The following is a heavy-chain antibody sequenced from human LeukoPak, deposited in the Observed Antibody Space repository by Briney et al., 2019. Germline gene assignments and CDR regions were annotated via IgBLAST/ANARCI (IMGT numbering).Heavy chain of an antibody. D-gene: IGHD5-18*01. CDR1: GYTFTSYV. Sequence: GASVKVSCKASGYTFTSYVMNWVRQAPGQGLEWMGWINTNTGNPTYAQGFTGRFVFSLDTSVSTAYLQISSLKAEDTAVYYCARGGDTAMATWDWDFDYWGQGTLATVSS. V-gene: IGHV7-4-1*02. J-gene: IGHJ4*02. CDR3: ARGGDTAMATWDWDFDY. CDR2: INTNTGNP.